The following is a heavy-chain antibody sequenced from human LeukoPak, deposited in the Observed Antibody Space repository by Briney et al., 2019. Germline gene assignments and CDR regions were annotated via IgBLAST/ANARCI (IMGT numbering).Heavy chain of an antibody. D-gene: IGHD4-23*01. J-gene: IGHJ5*02. V-gene: IGHV4-59*01. Sequence: SETLSLTCTVPGGSISSYYWSWIRQPPGKGLECIGYMSDSGSTSYNPSLKSRVTISADTSKKQFFLKLSPVTAADTAVYYCATVYGGNFDWFDPWGQGTLVTVSS. CDR3: ATVYGGNFDWFDP. CDR1: GGSISSYY. CDR2: MSDSGST.